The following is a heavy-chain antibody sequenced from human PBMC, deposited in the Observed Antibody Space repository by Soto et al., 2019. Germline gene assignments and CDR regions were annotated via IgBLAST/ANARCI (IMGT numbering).Heavy chain of an antibody. CDR2: ISAHNGKT. Sequence: QAHLVQSGAEVKKPGASVKVSCKGSGYIFTSYGIAWVRQAPGQGLEWMGWISAHNGKTEYAQKFQGRVTVTRYTSTSTAYLELRSLRADDTALYYCARGKYGDYWGQGALVTVSS. D-gene: IGHD4-17*01. J-gene: IGHJ4*02. CDR1: GYIFTSYG. V-gene: IGHV1-18*01. CDR3: ARGKYGDY.